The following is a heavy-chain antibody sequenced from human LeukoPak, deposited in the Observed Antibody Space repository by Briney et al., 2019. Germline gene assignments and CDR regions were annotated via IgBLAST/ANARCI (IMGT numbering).Heavy chain of an antibody. CDR1: SGSLSDKY. J-gene: IGHJ4*02. CDR2: INPSGRT. V-gene: IGHV4-34*01. CDR3: ARLSGYHFDY. D-gene: IGHD5-12*01. Sequence: SETLSLTCGVYSGSLSDKYWGWLRQPPGKGLEWIGEINPSGRTNYNPSLKSRVTMSIDTSKNQFSLKLSSVTAADTAVYYCARLSGYHFDYWGQGALVTVSS.